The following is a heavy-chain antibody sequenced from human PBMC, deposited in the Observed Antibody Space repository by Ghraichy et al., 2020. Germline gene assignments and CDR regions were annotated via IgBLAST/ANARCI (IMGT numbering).Heavy chain of an antibody. Sequence: SETLSLTCTVSGGSISTYYWSWIRQPPGKGLEWVGSVFYNGSTNYNPSLKSRVTMSVDTSKNEFSLKLTSVTAADTAVFYCARLRLAGSPAMLNYYYMDVWGKGITVSVSS. V-gene: IGHV4-59*08. CDR1: GGSISTYY. D-gene: IGHD3-3*02. CDR3: ARLRLAGSPAMLNYYYMDV. J-gene: IGHJ6*03. CDR2: VFYNGST.